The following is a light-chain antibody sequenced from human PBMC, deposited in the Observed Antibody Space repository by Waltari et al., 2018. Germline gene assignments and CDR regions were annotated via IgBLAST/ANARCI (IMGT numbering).Light chain of an antibody. Sequence: QSVLTQPPSASATPGQRVTLSCSGNRSNIGSSTVNWYQHVPGPAPKLLIYSNNQRPSGVPDRFSGSRSGTSASLAISGLQSEDEADYYCCSWDHSLDARVFGGGTTLTV. CDR1: RSNIGSST. CDR3: CSWDHSLDARV. V-gene: IGLV1-44*01. CDR2: SNN. J-gene: IGLJ3*02.